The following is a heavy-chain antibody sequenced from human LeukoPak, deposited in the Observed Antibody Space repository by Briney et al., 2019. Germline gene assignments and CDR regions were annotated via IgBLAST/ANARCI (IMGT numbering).Heavy chain of an antibody. Sequence: ASVKVSCKASGYTFTHYGITWGRQPPGQGLAWMGWINTYNGDTKCAQKLQGRVTMTTDTSTSTAFMEQRSLRSDDSAVYYCARGIRSPLFDYWGLGTLVTVSP. D-gene: IGHD3-16*01. CDR1: GYTFTHYG. CDR2: INTYNGDT. CDR3: ARGIRSPLFDY. J-gene: IGHJ4*02. V-gene: IGHV1-18*01.